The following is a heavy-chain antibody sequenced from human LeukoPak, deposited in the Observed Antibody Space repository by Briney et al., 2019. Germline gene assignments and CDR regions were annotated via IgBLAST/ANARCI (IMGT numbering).Heavy chain of an antibody. D-gene: IGHD3-16*01. CDR1: GFTISTYW. J-gene: IGHJ6*02. CDR2: INHNGNVN. Sequence: GGSLRLSCTASGFTISTYWMSWVRQAPGKGLEWVASINHNGNVNYYVDSVKGRFTISGDNAKNSLYLQMSNLRAEDTAVYFCARGGGLDVWGQGATVTVSS. V-gene: IGHV3-7*03. CDR3: ARGGGLDV.